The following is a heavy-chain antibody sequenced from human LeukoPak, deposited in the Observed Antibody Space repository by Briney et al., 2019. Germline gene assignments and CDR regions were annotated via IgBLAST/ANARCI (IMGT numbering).Heavy chain of an antibody. CDR3: ASSITMVRGWSFDP. J-gene: IGHJ5*02. Sequence: SVEVSCKASGYTFTSYGISWVRQAPGQGLEWMGGIIPIFGTANYAQKFQGRVTITADESTSTAYMELSSLRSEDTAVYYCASSITMVRGWSFDPWGQGTLVTVSS. CDR2: IIPIFGTA. CDR1: GYTFTSYG. D-gene: IGHD3-10*01. V-gene: IGHV1-69*13.